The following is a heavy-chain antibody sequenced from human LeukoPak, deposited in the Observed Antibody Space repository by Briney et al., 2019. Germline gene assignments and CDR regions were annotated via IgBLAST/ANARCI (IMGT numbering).Heavy chain of an antibody. CDR2: ISASGGST. CDR1: GFTVSSNY. CDR3: AKTYSSTWNNWYFDL. J-gene: IGHJ2*01. D-gene: IGHD6-13*01. V-gene: IGHV3-23*01. Sequence: GGSLRLSCAASGFTVSSNYMSWVRQAPGKGLEWVSSISASGGSTYYADSVKGRFAISRDNSKNTLYLQMDSLRVEDTAIYYCAKTYSSTWNNWYFDLWGRGTLVTVSS.